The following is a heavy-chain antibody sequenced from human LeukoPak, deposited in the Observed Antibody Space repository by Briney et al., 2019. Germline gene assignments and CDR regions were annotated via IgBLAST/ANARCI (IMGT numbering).Heavy chain of an antibody. J-gene: IGHJ5*02. CDR3: AGDYGSGSYYTNWFDP. D-gene: IGHD3-10*01. V-gene: IGHV4-59*12. CDR1: GGSISSYY. Sequence: SETLSLTCTVSGGSISSYYWSWIRQPPGKGLEWIGYIYYSGSTNYNPSLKSRVTISVDTSKNQFSLKLSSVTAADTAVYYCAGDYGSGSYYTNWFDPWGQGTLVTVSS. CDR2: IYYSGST.